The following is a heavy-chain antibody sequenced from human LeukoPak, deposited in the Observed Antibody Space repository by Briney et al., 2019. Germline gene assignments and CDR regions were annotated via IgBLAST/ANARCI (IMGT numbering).Heavy chain of an antibody. CDR2: IWYDGNNQ. V-gene: IGHV3-33*01. CDR3: ASYYDSSGYYRFDY. CDR1: GFTLSRYG. Sequence: GGSLRLSCAASGFTLSRYGMHWVRQAPGKGLEWVALIWYDGNNQYYADSVKGRFTISRDNSKNTLYLQMNSLRAEDTAVYYCASYYDSSGYYRFDYWGQGTLVTVSS. D-gene: IGHD3-22*01. J-gene: IGHJ4*02.